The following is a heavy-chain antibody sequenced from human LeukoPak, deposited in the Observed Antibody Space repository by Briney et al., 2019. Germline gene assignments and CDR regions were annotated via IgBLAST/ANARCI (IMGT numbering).Heavy chain of an antibody. CDR2: ISAYNGNT. D-gene: IGHD5-18*01. V-gene: IGHV1-18*01. CDR3: ARGLPGYSYGGVSDY. J-gene: IGHJ4*02. Sequence: ASVKVSCKASGYTFTSYGISWVRQAPGQGLEWMGWISAYNGNTNYVQKLQGRVAMTTDTSTSTAYMELRSLRSDDTAVYYCARGLPGYSYGGVSDYWGQGTLVTVSS. CDR1: GYTFTSYG.